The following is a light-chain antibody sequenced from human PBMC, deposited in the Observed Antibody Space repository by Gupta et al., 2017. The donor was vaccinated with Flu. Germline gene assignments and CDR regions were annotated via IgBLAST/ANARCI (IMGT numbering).Light chain of an antibody. CDR2: AAS. CDR1: QSISKY. V-gene: IGKV1-39*01. J-gene: IGKJ5*01. CDR3: QQRDSSPGI. Sequence: DIQMTQSPSSLSASVGDRVTITCRASQSISKYLNWYQQKPGKAPKLLIYAASRVQSGVPSRFSGSGSGTDFTLTISRRQPEDFANYYCQQRDSSPGIFGQGTQVDIK.